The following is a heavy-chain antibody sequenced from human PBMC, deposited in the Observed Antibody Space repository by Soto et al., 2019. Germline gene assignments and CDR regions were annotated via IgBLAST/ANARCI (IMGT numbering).Heavy chain of an antibody. J-gene: IGHJ4*02. Sequence: QVQLQQWGAGLLKPSETLSLTCAVYGGSFSGYYWSWIRQPPGKGLEWIGEINHSGSTNYNPSLKSRLPTSVATPKNQFPWKLSSVTAADTGVYYCARGFSHEIPHHCSGGSCYSGSLEYWGQGPLVTVSS. CDR3: ARGFSHEIPHHCSGGSCYSGSLEY. V-gene: IGHV4-34*01. CDR1: GGSFSGYY. D-gene: IGHD2-15*01. CDR2: INHSGST.